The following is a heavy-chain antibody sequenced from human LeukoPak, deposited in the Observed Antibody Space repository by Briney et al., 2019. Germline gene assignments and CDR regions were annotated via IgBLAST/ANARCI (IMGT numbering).Heavy chain of an antibody. Sequence: SETLSLXCAVSGYSISSGYYWGWIRQPPGKGLEWIGSIYHSGSTYYNPSLKSRVTISVDTSKNQFSLKLSSVTAADTAVYYCARTYSSSSFFDYWGQGTLVTVSS. D-gene: IGHD6-6*01. CDR3: ARTYSSSSFFDY. CDR1: GYSISSGYY. V-gene: IGHV4-38-2*01. CDR2: IYHSGST. J-gene: IGHJ4*02.